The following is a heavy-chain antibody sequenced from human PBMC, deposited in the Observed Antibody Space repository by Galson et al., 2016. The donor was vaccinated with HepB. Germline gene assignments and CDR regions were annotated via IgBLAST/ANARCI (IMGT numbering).Heavy chain of an antibody. Sequence: SLRLSCAASGFTFNFYLMSWVRQAPGKGLEWVANINQDGSEKSYMDSVKGRFTISRDNAKNSLYLQMNSLRAEDTAVYYCAKNFDDYVGDTFDMWGQGTMVTVSS. CDR2: INQDGSEK. J-gene: IGHJ3*02. CDR3: AKNFDDYVGDTFDM. D-gene: IGHD4-17*01. CDR1: GFTFNFYL. V-gene: IGHV3-7*01.